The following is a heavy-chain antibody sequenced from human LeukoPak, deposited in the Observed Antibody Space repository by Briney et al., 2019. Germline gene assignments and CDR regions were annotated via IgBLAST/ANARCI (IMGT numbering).Heavy chain of an antibody. Sequence: GASVKVSCKASGYTFTSYYMHWVRQAPGQGLEWMGIINPSGGSTSYAQKFQGRVTMTRDMSTSTVYMELSSLRSEDTAVYYCARDRFFRDGYNSPLNPWGQGTLVIVSS. CDR1: GYTFTSYY. CDR3: ARDRFFRDGYNSPLNP. CDR2: INPSGGST. D-gene: IGHD5-24*01. J-gene: IGHJ4*02. V-gene: IGHV1-46*01.